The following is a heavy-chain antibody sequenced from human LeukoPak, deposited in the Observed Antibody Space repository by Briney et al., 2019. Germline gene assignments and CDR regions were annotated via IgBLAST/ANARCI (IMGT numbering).Heavy chain of an antibody. CDR1: GGSISSGGYY. Sequence: SETLSLTCTVSGGSISSGGYYWSWIRQPPGKGLEWIGEINHSGSTNYNPSLKSRVTISVDTSKNQFSLKLSSVTAADTAVNYCARGSLDLEYSSSEEELRFDYWGQGTLVTVSS. D-gene: IGHD6-6*01. V-gene: IGHV4-39*07. CDR3: ARGSLDLEYSSSEEELRFDY. CDR2: INHSGST. J-gene: IGHJ4*02.